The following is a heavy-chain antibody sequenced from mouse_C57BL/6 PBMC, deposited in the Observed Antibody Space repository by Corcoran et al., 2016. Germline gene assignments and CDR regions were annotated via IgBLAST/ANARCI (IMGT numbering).Heavy chain of an antibody. CDR2: INPNNGGT. J-gene: IGHJ3*01. CDR1: GYTFTDYY. D-gene: IGHD2-1*01. V-gene: IGHV1-26*01. CDR3: ARPYGNSWFAY. Sequence: EVQLQKSGPELVKPGASVKISCKASGYTFTDYYMNWVKPSHGKSLEWIGDINPNNGGTSYNQKFKGKATLTVDKSSSTAYMELRSRTSEDSAVYYCARPYGNSWFAYWGQGTLVTVSS.